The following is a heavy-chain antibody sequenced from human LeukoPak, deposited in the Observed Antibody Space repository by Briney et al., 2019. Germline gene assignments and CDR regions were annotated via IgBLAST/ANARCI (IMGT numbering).Heavy chain of an antibody. CDR2: IYTSGST. CDR3: ARGHYGSGSLHYYYYYYMDV. V-gene: IGHV4-4*07. Sequence: SETLSLTCSVSGYSIGSGYYWGWIRQPAGKGLEWIGRIYTSGSTNYNPSLKSRVTISVDTSKNQFSLKLSSVTAADTAVYYCARGHYGSGSLHYYYYYYMDVWGKGTTVTISS. J-gene: IGHJ6*03. D-gene: IGHD3-10*01. CDR1: GYSIGSGYY.